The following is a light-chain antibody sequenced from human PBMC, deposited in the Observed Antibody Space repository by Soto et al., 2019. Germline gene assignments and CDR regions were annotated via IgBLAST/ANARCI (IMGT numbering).Light chain of an antibody. CDR2: EVF. CDR1: NSDLGAYGY. J-gene: IGLJ1*01. V-gene: IGLV2-14*01. CDR3: RSYTTSSARV. Sequence: QSALTQPASVSGSPGQSITISCTGTNSDLGAYGYVSWYQQHPGKAPRLLIYEVFNRPSGVSDRFSGSKSANTASLTISGLQAEDEADYYCRSYTTSSARVFGPGTXV.